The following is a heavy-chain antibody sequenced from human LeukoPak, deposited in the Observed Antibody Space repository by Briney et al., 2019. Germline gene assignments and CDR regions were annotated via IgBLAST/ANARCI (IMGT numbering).Heavy chain of an antibody. D-gene: IGHD3-22*01. Sequence: GGSLRLSCAASEFSVGSNYMTWVRQAPGKGLEWVSSISSSSSYIYYADSVKGRFTISRDNAKNSLYLQMNSLRAEDTAVYYCARDVPYYYESSGYYSLGFDIWGQGTMVTVSS. V-gene: IGHV3-21*01. CDR1: EFSVGSNY. CDR2: ISSSSSYI. CDR3: ARDVPYYYESSGYYSLGFDI. J-gene: IGHJ3*02.